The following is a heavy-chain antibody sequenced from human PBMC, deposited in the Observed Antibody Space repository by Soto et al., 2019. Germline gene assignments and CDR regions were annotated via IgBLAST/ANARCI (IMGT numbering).Heavy chain of an antibody. V-gene: IGHV4-34*01. Sequence: SETLSLTCAVYGGSFSGYYWSWIRQPPGKGLEWIGEINHSGSTNYNPSLKSRVTISVDTSKNQFSLKLSSVTAADTAVYYCARDKGLAAVVVITTYDYWGQGTLVTVYS. CDR1: GGSFSGYY. J-gene: IGHJ4*02. CDR2: INHSGST. D-gene: IGHD3-22*01. CDR3: ARDKGLAAVVVITTYDY.